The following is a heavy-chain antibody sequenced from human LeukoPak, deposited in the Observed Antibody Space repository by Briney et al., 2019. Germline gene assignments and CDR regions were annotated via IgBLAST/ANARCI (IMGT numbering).Heavy chain of an antibody. J-gene: IGHJ5*02. D-gene: IGHD3-3*01. CDR2: IYYSGST. Sequence: PSETLSLTCTVSGGSISNYYWSWIRQPPGKGLEWIGYIYYSGSTYYNPSLKSRVTISVDTSKNQFSLKLSSVTAADTAVYSCARPHITIFGVAPGGWFDPWGQGTLVTVSS. V-gene: IGHV4-59*04. CDR3: ARPHITIFGVAPGGWFDP. CDR1: GGSISNYY.